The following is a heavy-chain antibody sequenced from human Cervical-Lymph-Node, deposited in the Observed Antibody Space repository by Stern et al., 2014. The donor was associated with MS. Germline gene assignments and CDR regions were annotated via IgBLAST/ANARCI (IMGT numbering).Heavy chain of an antibody. D-gene: IGHD1-26*01. CDR1: GFTSSDNY. CDR2: TRNKANGYTT. V-gene: IGHV3-72*01. Sequence: EMQLVESGGGLVQPGGSLRLSCAASGFTSSDNYMDWVRQAPGKGLAWVGRTRNKANGYTTVYAASVAGRFAISRDDSENSVYLQMNSLKIEDTAVYYCARGYHSFDVWGQGTTVTVSS. CDR3: ARGYHSFDV. J-gene: IGHJ6*02.